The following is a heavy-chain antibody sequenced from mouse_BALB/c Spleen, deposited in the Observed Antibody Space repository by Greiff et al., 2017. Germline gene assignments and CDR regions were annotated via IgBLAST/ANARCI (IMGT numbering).Heavy chain of an antibody. J-gene: IGHJ4*01. CDR3: ARHGVRRRAMDY. Sequence: EVKVVESGGGLVKPGGSLKLSCAASGFTFSSYAMSWVRQTPEKRLEWVATISSGGSYTYYPDSVKGRFTISRDNAKNTLYLQMSSLRSEDTAMYYCARHGVRRRAMDYWGQGTSVTVSS. D-gene: IGHD2-14*01. V-gene: IGHV5-9-3*01. CDR1: GFTFSSYA. CDR2: ISSGGSYT.